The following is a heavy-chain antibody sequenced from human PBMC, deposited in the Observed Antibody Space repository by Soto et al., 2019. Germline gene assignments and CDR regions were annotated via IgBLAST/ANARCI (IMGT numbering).Heavy chain of an antibody. CDR1: GFAFSTYW. CDR3: ASGGWETPI. D-gene: IGHD1-26*01. Sequence: EVPLVESGGGLVQPGGSLRLSCAASGFAFSTYWMSWVRQAPGQGLEWVATMNPDGSQEYYVDSVKGRFTVSRDNAKKSLYLQMNSLRDEDTAVYYCASGGWETPIWGQGTPVTASS. J-gene: IGHJ4*02. CDR2: MNPDGSQE. V-gene: IGHV3-7*03.